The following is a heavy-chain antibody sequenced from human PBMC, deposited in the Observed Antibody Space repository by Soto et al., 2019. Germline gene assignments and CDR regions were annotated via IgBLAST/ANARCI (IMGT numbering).Heavy chain of an antibody. V-gene: IGHV4-59*01. CDR3: VRSSGWYAWWFDP. Sequence: PSETLSLTCTVSGGSISSYYWSWIRQPPGKGLEWIGYIYYSGSTNYNPSLKSRVTISVDTSKNQFSLKLSSVTAADTAVYYCVRSSGWYAWWFDPWGQGTLVT. CDR2: IYYSGST. D-gene: IGHD6-19*01. CDR1: GGSISSYY. J-gene: IGHJ5*02.